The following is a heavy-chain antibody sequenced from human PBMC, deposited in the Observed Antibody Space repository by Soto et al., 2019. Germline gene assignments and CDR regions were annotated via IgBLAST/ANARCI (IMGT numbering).Heavy chain of an antibody. Sequence: SETLSLTXAVSGGSFRGYFWSWIRQSPDKGLEWIGEINDSGSTYYNTSFKSRLTISVDTSKSQISLTLTSVTAADSAVYYCQGGDFWGQGTRVTVSS. CDR3: QGGDF. V-gene: IGHV4-34*01. CDR2: INDSGST. J-gene: IGHJ4*02. D-gene: IGHD3-16*01. CDR1: GGSFRGYF.